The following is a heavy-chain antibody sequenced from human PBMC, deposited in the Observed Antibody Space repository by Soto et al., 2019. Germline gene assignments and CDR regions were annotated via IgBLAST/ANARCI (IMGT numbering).Heavy chain of an antibody. J-gene: IGHJ6*02. CDR2: ISYDGSNK. D-gene: IGHD3-3*01. CDR3: ARDCLDYDFWSGYPTSGGMDV. CDR1: GFTFSSYA. V-gene: IGHV3-30-3*01. Sequence: HPGGSLRLSCAASGFTFSSYAMHWVRQAPGKGLEWVAVISYDGSNKYYADSVKGRFTISRDNSKNTLYLQMNSLRAEDTAVYYCARDCLDYDFWSGYPTSGGMDVWGQGTTVTVSS.